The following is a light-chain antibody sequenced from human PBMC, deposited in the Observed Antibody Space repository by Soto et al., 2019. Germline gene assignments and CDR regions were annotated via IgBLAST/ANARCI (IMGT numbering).Light chain of an antibody. J-gene: IGKJ1*01. Sequence: EIVMTQSPATLSVSPGERATLSCRASQSVGTKLAWYQQTRGQAPRLLIYGASNRATGVPARFSGSVSGTEFTLTVSSLQPDDFATYYCQHYNSYSEAFGQGTKVDIK. CDR2: GAS. CDR1: QSVGTK. V-gene: IGKV3-15*01. CDR3: QHYNSYSEA.